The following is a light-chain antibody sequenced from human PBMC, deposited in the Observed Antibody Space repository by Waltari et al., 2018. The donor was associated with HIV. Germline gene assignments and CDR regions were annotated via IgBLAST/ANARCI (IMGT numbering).Light chain of an antibody. CDR2: GNS. CDR3: QSYDSSLSALYV. CDR1: SSNIGAGYD. J-gene: IGLJ1*01. Sequence: QSVLTQPPSVSGAPGQRVTISCTGSSSNIGAGYDVHWYQQLPGTAPKLLIYGNSNRPSVVPDRFSGSKSGTSASLAITGLQAEDEADYYCQSYDSSLSALYVVGTGTKVTVL. V-gene: IGLV1-40*01.